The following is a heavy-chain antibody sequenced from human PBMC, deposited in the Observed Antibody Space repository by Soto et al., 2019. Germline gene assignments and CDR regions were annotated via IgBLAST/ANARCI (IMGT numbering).Heavy chain of an antibody. J-gene: IGHJ6*02. V-gene: IGHV4-59*01. D-gene: IGHD4-17*01. CDR3: AREFSTVTNYGMDV. CDR1: GFSISSYY. CDR2: FYYSGST. Sequence: SETLSLTCAFSGFSISSYYWSWIRQPPGKGLEWIGYFYYSGSTNYNPSLKSRVTISVDTSKNQFSLKLSSVTAADTAVYYCAREFSTVTNYGMDVWGQGTTVTV.